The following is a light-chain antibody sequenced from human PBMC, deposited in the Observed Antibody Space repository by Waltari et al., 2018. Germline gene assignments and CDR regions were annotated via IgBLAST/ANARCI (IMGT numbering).Light chain of an antibody. CDR1: GYNVGDLG. V-gene: IGLV10-54*04. CDR3: SAWDSSLSAWV. J-gene: IGLJ3*02. CDR2: RNN. Sequence: QAGLTQPPSVSKGLGQTATLTCTGNGYNVGDLGVAWLQQNQGHPPKLLSYRNNNRPSGISERFSASRSGHTDSLTITGLQPDDEADYYCSAWDSSLSAWVFGGGTKLTVL.